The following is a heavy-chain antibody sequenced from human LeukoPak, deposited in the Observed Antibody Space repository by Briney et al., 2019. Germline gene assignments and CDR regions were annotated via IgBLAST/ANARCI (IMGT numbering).Heavy chain of an antibody. CDR2: ISWDGGST. CDR3: AKDMFPNSNHAGIDY. Sequence: SGRSLRLSCAASGFTFDDYTMHWVRQAPGKGLEWVSLISWDGGSTYYADSVKGRFTISRDNSKNSLYLQMNSLRTEDTALYYCAKDMFPNSNHAGIDYWGQGTLVTVSS. V-gene: IGHV3-43*01. J-gene: IGHJ4*02. CDR1: GFTFDDYT. D-gene: IGHD4-11*01.